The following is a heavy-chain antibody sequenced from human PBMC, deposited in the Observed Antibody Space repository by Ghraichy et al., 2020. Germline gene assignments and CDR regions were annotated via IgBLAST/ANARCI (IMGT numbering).Heavy chain of an antibody. CDR1: GGSISSSNYY. Sequence: SQTLSLTCTVSGGSISSSNYYWGWIRQAPGKGLEWIGSVYYSGSTHYNPSLKSRVTISVDTSNNQFSLRLNSVTAADTAVYYCARSGSQSTGFYIDYWGRGTLVTVSS. D-gene: IGHD3-22*01. CDR3: ARSGSQSTGFYIDY. J-gene: IGHJ4*02. CDR2: VYYSGST. V-gene: IGHV4-39*01.